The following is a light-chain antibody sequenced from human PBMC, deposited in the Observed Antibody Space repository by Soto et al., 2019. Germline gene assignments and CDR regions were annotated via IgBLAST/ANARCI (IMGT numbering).Light chain of an antibody. V-gene: IGLV3-1*01. CDR3: QAWDSSTVV. J-gene: IGLJ1*01. Sequence: SYELTQPPSVSVSQGQTASITCSGDKLGDKYACWYQQKPGQSPVLVIYQDSKRPSGIPERFSGSNSGNTATLTISGTQAMDEADYYCQAWDSSTVVFGTGTKLTVL. CDR1: KLGDKY. CDR2: QDS.